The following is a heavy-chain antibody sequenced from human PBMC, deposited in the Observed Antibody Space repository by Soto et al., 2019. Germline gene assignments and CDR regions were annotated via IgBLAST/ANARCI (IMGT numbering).Heavy chain of an antibody. V-gene: IGHV3-23*01. D-gene: IGHD6-13*01. CDR1: GFSFSTHP. J-gene: IGHJ4*02. CDR2: ISAGSGNA. Sequence: GGSLRLSCVASGFSFSTHPMTWVRQAPGKGLEWVSVISAGSGNAYYAESVKGRFTVSRDNSKNTLWLQLDSLRVEDTGLYHCARQKLKSSTWYGSLDSWGQGTLVTVSS. CDR3: ARQKLKSSTWYGSLDS.